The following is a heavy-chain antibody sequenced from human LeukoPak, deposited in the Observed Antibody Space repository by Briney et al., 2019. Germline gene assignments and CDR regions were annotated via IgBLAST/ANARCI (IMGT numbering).Heavy chain of an antibody. D-gene: IGHD5-24*01. CDR3: ARDLRTDGYSIPFDY. J-gene: IGHJ4*02. CDR1: GFIFSSYG. CDR2: IWYDGSNK. Sequence: GRSLRLSCAASGFIFSSYGMHWVRQAPGKGLEWVAVIWYDGSNKYYADSVKGRFTISRDNSKNTLYLQMNSLRAEDTAVYYCARDLRTDGYSIPFDYWGQGTLVTVSS. V-gene: IGHV3-33*01.